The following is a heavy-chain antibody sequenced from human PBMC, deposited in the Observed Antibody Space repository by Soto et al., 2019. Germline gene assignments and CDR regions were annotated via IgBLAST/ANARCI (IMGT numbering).Heavy chain of an antibody. V-gene: IGHV2-26*01. CDR2: MFTNDEE. J-gene: IGHJ6*02. CDR3: ARIRGYCSGGSCYFYYFAMDV. D-gene: IGHD2-15*01. Sequence: SGPTLVNPTYPLTLTCTGSVFSLIDADVAGSWLRQPPGKALEWQAHMFTNDEEVYGSSLRSRLTISKDTSRIQVVLTMSNMEPVDTATYYCARIRGYCSGGSCYFYYFAMDVWGQGTTVTVSS. CDR1: VFSLIDADVA.